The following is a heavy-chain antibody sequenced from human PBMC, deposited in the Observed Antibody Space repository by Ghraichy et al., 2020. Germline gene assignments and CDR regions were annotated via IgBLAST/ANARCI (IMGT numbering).Heavy chain of an antibody. Sequence: GGSLRLSCSASGFTFNNYAMHWVRQAPGKGLEYISVISSNGGATYFSDSVKGRFTISRDNSKNTVYLQLSSLRTEDTAVYYCVKAADQLLLDWGQGTLVTVSS. D-gene: IGHD2-2*01. J-gene: IGHJ4*02. CDR2: ISSNGGAT. CDR3: VKAADQLLLD. V-gene: IGHV3-64D*06. CDR1: GFTFNNYA.